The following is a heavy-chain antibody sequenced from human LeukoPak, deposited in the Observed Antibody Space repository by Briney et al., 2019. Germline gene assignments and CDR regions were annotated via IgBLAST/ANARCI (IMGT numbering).Heavy chain of an antibody. V-gene: IGHV3-53*01. D-gene: IGHD3-22*01. Sequence: GGSLRLSCAASGFTVSDNYMSWVRQAPGKGLEWVSFIYSGGSTQYSDSVKGRFTISRDNSKNTLYLQMNSLRAEDTAVYYCARRAGDYSHPYDYWGQGTLVTVSS. J-gene: IGHJ4*02. CDR3: ARRAGDYSHPYDY. CDR1: GFTVSDNY. CDR2: IYSGGST.